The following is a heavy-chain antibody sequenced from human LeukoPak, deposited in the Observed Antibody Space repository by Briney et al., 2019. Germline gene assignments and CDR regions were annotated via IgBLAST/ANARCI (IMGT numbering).Heavy chain of an antibody. D-gene: IGHD2-2*01. J-gene: IGHJ4*02. CDR1: GYSFTSHW. CDR3: ARSSYFDY. CDR2: IYPGDSDT. Sequence: GESLKISCKASGYSFTSHWIGWVRQMPGKGLEWMGIIYPGDSDTRYSPSFQGQVTISADKSISTAYLQWSRLKASDTAIYYCARSSYFDYWGQETLVTVSS. V-gene: IGHV5-51*01.